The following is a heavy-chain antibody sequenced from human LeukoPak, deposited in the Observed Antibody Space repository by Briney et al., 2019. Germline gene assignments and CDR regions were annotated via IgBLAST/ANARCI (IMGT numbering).Heavy chain of an antibody. CDR3: ARGDYRAKFDY. Sequence: ASVKVSCKASGYTFTGYYMHWVRQAPGQGLEWMGWINPNSGGTSYAQKFQGRVTMTRDTSISTAYMELSRLRSDDTAVYYCARGDYRAKFDYWGQGTLVTVSS. CDR1: GYTFTGYY. V-gene: IGHV1-2*02. J-gene: IGHJ4*02. CDR2: INPNSGGT. D-gene: IGHD4-11*01.